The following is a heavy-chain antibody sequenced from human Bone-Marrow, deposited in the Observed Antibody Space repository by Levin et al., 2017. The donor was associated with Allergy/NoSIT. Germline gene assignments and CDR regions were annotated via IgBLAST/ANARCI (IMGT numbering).Heavy chain of an antibody. Sequence: SETLSLTCTVSGASVSGYFWSWLRKSADKGLEWIGRIYTSGTTEYNSSFRSRATLSVDTSKSQFSLKLTSVTAADTAVYYCARDLGNGYYTSDSWGQGSLVTVSS. D-gene: IGHD1-26*01. V-gene: IGHV4-4*07. CDR1: GASVSGYF. CDR3: ARDLGNGYYTSDS. CDR2: IYTSGTT. J-gene: IGHJ4*02.